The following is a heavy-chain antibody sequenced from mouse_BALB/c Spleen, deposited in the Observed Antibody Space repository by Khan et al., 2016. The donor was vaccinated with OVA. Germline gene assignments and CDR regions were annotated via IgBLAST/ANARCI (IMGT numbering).Heavy chain of an antibody. CDR3: ARELGRDYEMDD. CDR1: GYSITRDYA. CDR2: ISNSGST. V-gene: IGHV3-2*02. Sequence: EVQLQESGPGLVKPSQSLSLTCTVTGYSITRDYAWTWIRQFPGNKLEWMAYISNSGSTSFNPSLQSRISITRDTSTNQFFLQLTSVTTEDTATYDCARELGRDYEMDDRGQGTSVTVSA. D-gene: IGHD4-1*01. J-gene: IGHJ4*01.